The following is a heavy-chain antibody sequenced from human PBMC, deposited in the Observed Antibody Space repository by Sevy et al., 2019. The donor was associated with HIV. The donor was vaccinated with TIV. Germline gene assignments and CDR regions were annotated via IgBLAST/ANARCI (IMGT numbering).Heavy chain of an antibody. CDR2: ISGIGPTK. D-gene: IGHD3-9*01. J-gene: IGHJ4*02. CDR3: GRAGTLWFFDY. V-gene: IGHV3-11*01. Sequence: GGSLRLSCAVSGFKVNDYYMSWIRQAPGKRLEWVSYISGIGPTKYYADSVRGRFTISRDNAKNSLYLQMSSLSADDTAMYFCGRAGTLWFFDYWGQGAQVTVSS. CDR1: GFKVNDYY.